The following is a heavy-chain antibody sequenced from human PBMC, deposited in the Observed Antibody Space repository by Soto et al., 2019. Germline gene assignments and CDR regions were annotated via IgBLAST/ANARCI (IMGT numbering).Heavy chain of an antibody. V-gene: IGHV3-21*01. CDR2: ISSSGTYI. CDR1: GFTFSSYS. J-gene: IGHJ3*02. Sequence: PGGSLRLSCAASGFTFSSYSMNWVRQAPGKGLEWVSSISSSGTYIYYADSVKARFTISRDNAKNSLSLQMDSLRAEDTAVYYCARKNNVANYNSDDAFDIWGQGTMVTVSS. D-gene: IGHD1-7*01. CDR3: ARKNNVANYNSDDAFDI.